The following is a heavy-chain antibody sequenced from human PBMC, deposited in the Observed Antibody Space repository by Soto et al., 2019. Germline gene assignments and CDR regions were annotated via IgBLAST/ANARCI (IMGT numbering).Heavy chain of an antibody. CDR3: ARAQYYDFWSGFGY. CDR1: GGSISSGGYY. J-gene: IGHJ4*02. Sequence: KSSETLSLTCTVSGGSISSGGYYWSWIRQHPGKGLEWIGYIYYSGSTYYNPSLKSRVTISVDTSKNQFSLKLSSVTAADTAVYYCARAQYYDFWSGFGYWGQGTLVTVSS. D-gene: IGHD3-3*01. CDR2: IYYSGST. V-gene: IGHV4-31*03.